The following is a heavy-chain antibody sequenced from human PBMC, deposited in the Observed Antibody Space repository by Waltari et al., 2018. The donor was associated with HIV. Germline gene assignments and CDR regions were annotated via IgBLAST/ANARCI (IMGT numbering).Heavy chain of an antibody. CDR3: ARDATGYYDSSGYFYY. V-gene: IGHV1-69*08. J-gene: IGHJ4*02. D-gene: IGHD3-22*01. CDR1: GGTFSSYT. CDR2: IIPILGIA. Sequence: QVQLVQSGAEVKKPGSSVKVSCKASGGTFSSYTISWVRQAPGQGLEWMGRIIPILGIANYAQKFQGRVTITADKSTSTAYMELSSLRSEDTAVYYCARDATGYYDSSGYFYYWGQGTLVTVSS.